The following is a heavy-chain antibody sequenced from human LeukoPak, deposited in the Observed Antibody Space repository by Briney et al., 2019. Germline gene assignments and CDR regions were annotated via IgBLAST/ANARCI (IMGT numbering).Heavy chain of an antibody. J-gene: IGHJ5*02. D-gene: IGHD3-3*01. V-gene: IGHV1-46*01. CDR1: GYTFTSYY. CDR3: ARGEASNDFWSGPYNWFDP. Sequence: ASVKVSCKASGYTFTSYYMHWVRQAPGQGLEWMGIINPSGCSTSYAQKFQGRVTMTMDTSTSTVYMELSSLRSEDTAVYYCARGEASNDFWSGPYNWFDPWGQGTLVTVSS. CDR2: INPSGCST.